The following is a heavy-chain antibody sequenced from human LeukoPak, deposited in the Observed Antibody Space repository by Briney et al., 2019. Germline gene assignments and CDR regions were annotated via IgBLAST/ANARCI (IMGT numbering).Heavy chain of an antibody. D-gene: IGHD6-19*01. Sequence: SGGSLRLSCAASGFTFSSYAMSWVRQAPGKGLEWVSGISDGGGSTYYADSVKGRFTISRDNSKNTLYLQMNTLRAEDTAVYYRAKVYSSGWYVDSWGQGTLVTVSS. CDR2: ISDGGGST. J-gene: IGHJ4*02. CDR1: GFTFSSYA. V-gene: IGHV3-23*01. CDR3: AKVYSSGWYVDS.